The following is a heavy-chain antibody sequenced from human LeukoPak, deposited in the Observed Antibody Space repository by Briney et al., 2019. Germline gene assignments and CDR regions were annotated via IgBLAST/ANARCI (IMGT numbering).Heavy chain of an antibody. J-gene: IGHJ6*02. V-gene: IGHV1-8*01. D-gene: IGHD3-16*01. Sequence: ASVKVSCKASGYTFTSYDINWVRQATGQGLEWMGWMNPNSGNTGYAQKFQGRVTITRNTSISTAYMELSSLRSEDTAVYYCARGRGGSRRGYYGMDVWGQGTTVTVSS. CDR2: MNPNSGNT. CDR3: ARGRGGSRRGYYGMDV. CDR1: GYTFTSYD.